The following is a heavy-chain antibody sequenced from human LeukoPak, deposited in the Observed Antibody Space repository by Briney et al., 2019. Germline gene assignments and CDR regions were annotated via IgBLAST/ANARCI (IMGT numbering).Heavy chain of an antibody. CDR2: FSSSSSYI. CDR1: GFSFSSKW. V-gene: IGHV3-21*01. D-gene: IGHD2-8*02. CDR3: ARDRAVVWGFDY. Sequence: GGSLRLSCVGSGFSFSSKWMNWVRHAPGKGLEWVSSFSSSSSYIYYADSVKGRFTISRDNAKNSLYLQMNSLRAEDTAVYYCARDRAVVWGFDYWGQGTLVTVSS. J-gene: IGHJ4*02.